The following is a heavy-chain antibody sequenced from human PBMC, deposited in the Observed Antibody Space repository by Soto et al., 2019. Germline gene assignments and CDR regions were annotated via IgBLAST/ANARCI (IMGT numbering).Heavy chain of an antibody. D-gene: IGHD3-16*01. V-gene: IGHV3-9*01. CDR2: TSWNSERI. CDR3: VRDMGADYYYYGMDV. Sequence: EVQLVESGGGVVQPGRSLRLSCAASGFTFDDYAMHWVRQPPGTGLEWVAGTSWNSERIGYADSVRGRFTISRDNAKNSWYLQMNSLRAEDTALYYGVRDMGADYYYYGMDVWGQGTSVTVSS. J-gene: IGHJ6*02. CDR1: GFTFDDYA.